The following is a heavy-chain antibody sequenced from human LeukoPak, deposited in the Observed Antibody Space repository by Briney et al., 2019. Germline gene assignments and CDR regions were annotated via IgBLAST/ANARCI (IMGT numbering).Heavy chain of an antibody. D-gene: IGHD3-22*01. CDR3: ARDYTMTHAFDI. Sequence: SETLSLTCTVSGGSMSDYYWSWIRQPPGKRLEWIGYIFSTGSTNYNPSLKSRVTISVDTSKNQFSLKLNSVTAADTALYYRARDYTMTHAFDIWGQGTLVTVSS. J-gene: IGHJ3*02. CDR2: IFSTGST. CDR1: GGSMSDYY. V-gene: IGHV4-59*01.